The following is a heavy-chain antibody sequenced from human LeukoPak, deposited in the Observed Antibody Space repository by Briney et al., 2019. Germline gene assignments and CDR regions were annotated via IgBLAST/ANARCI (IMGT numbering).Heavy chain of an antibody. CDR3: ARVQGVKFDY. D-gene: IGHD3-16*01. CDR1: GFTFSSYG. J-gene: IGHJ4*02. Sequence: PGRSLRLSCAASGFTFSSYGMHWVRQAPGKGLEWVAVISYDGSNKYYADSVKGRFTISRDNSKNTLYLQMDSLRVEDTAVYYCARVQGVKFDYWGQGTLVTVSS. V-gene: IGHV3-30*03. CDR2: ISYDGSNK.